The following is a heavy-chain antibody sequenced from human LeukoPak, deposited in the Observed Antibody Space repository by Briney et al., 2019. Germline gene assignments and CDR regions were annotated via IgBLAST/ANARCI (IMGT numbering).Heavy chain of an antibody. J-gene: IGHJ3*02. V-gene: IGHV1-2*02. Sequence: GASVKVSCKASGYTFTGYYMHWVRQAPGQGLEWMGWINPNSGGTNYAQKFQGRVTMTRDTSISTAYMELSRLRSDDTAVYYCARRRNDYGGKLAFDIWGQGTMVTVSS. CDR2: INPNSGGT. D-gene: IGHD4-23*01. CDR3: ARRRNDYGGKLAFDI. CDR1: GYTFTGYY.